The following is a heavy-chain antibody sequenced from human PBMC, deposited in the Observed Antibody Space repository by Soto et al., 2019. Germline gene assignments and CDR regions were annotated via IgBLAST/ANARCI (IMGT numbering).Heavy chain of an antibody. V-gene: IGHV3-30*18. CDR3: AKGEWLVLDY. J-gene: IGHJ4*02. Sequence: GGSLRLSCAASGFTFSSYGMHWVRQAPGKGLEWVAVISYDGSNKYYADSVKGRFTISRDNSKNTLYLQMNSLRAEDTSVYYCAKGEWLVLDYWRQGTLVTVSS. CDR1: GFTFSSYG. D-gene: IGHD6-19*01. CDR2: ISYDGSNK.